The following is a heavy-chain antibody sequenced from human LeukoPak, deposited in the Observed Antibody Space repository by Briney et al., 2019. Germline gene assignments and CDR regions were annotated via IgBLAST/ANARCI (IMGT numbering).Heavy chain of an antibody. CDR2: ISGSGGAT. D-gene: IGHD3-10*01. Sequence: GGSLRLSCAASGFTFNTYGMSWVRQAPGKGLEWVSGISGSGGATYYGDSVKGRFTISRDDPHNTLYLQMNSLRAEDTAVYFCARGGVDYYGSGTYYLMYYFDYWGQGALVTVSS. J-gene: IGHJ4*02. V-gene: IGHV3-23*02. CDR3: ARGGVDYYGSGTYYLMYYFDY. CDR1: GFTFNTYG.